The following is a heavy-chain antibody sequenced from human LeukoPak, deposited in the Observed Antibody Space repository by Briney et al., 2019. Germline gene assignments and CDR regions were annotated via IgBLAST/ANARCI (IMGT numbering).Heavy chain of an antibody. D-gene: IGHD2-21*02. CDR1: GGTFNNYS. CDR3: AREGPGGDLT. J-gene: IGHJ3*01. V-gene: IGHV1-69*05. CDR2: IIPISGTT. Sequence: SVKVSXKSSGGTFNNYSVNWVRQAPGQGLEWMGRIIPISGTTNYAQKFQGRVTITTDESTSTAYMELSSLRSEDTAVYYCAREGPGGDLTWGQGTMVTISS.